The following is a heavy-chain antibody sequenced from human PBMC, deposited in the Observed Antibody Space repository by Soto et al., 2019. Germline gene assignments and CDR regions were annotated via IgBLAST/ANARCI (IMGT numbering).Heavy chain of an antibody. D-gene: IGHD3-22*01. J-gene: IGHJ4*02. CDR3: ARVEGRVFPDYYDSSGYYSLDY. Sequence: QVQLVESGGGVVKPGRSLRLSCAASGFTFSSYAMHWVRQAPGKGLEWVAVISYDGSNKYYADSVKGRFPISRDNSKNTLYLQMNSLRAEDTAVYYCARVEGRVFPDYYDSSGYYSLDYWGQGTLVTVSS. CDR1: GFTFSSYA. CDR2: ISYDGSNK. V-gene: IGHV3-30-3*01.